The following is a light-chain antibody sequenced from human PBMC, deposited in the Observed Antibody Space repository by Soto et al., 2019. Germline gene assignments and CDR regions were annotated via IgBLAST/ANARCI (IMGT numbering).Light chain of an antibody. CDR2: GAS. V-gene: IGKV3-15*01. CDR3: QQYANWTLLT. Sequence: EIVMTQSPATLSVSPGEGATLSCRASQSVYWDLAWYQQKPGQAPRLLIYGASTRATVIPAMFSGSVSGTEFTLTFTSLQSEDFAVYYCQQYANWTLLTIVGGNKVEI. CDR1: QSVYWD. J-gene: IGKJ4*01.